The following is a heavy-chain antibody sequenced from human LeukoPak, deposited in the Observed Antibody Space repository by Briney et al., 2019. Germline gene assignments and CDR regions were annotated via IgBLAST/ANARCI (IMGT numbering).Heavy chain of an antibody. V-gene: IGHV5-51*01. CDR3: ARHKSADY. CDR1: GYSFTTYW. Sequence: GESLNITCKASGYSFTTYWIGWVRQMPGKGLEWMGIIYPGDSDTRYTPSFQGQVTISVDKSISTAYLQWRSLKSSDPATYYCARHKSADYWGQGTLVTVSS. J-gene: IGHJ4*02. CDR2: IYPGDSDT.